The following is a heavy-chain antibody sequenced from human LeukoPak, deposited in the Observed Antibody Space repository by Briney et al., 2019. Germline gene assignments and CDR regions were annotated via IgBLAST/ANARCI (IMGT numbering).Heavy chain of an antibody. Sequence: PSETLSLTCTVSGGSISSYYWSWIRQPPGKGLEWIGYIYYSGSTNYNPSLKSRVTISVDTSKNQFSLKLSSVTAADTAVYYCAREPGIVGEFDHWGQGTLVTVSS. V-gene: IGHV4-59*01. CDR1: GGSISSYY. CDR2: IYYSGST. CDR3: AREPGIVGEFDH. D-gene: IGHD1-26*01. J-gene: IGHJ4*02.